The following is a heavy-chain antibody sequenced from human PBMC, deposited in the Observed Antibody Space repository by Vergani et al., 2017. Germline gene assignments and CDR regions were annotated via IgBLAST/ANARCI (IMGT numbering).Heavy chain of an antibody. CDR1: GFTFSSYA. D-gene: IGHD3-22*01. J-gene: IGHJ4*02. CDR2: ISSSSSYI. CDR3: ARSHYYDSSGYYYEGYYFDY. Sequence: EVQLLESGGGLVQPGGSLRLSCAAFGFTFSSYAMSWVRHAPGKGLEWVSSISSSSSYIYYADSVKGRFTISRDNAKNSLYLQMNSLRAEDTAVYYCARSHYYDSSGYYYEGYYFDYWGQGTLVTVSS. V-gene: IGHV3-21*01.